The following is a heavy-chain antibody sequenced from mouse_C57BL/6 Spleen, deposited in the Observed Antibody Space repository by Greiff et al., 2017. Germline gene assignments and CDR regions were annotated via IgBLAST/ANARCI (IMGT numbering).Heavy chain of an antibody. CDR3: ARGFAY. V-gene: IGHV1-82*01. Sequence: VQLQQSGPELVKPGASVKISCKASGYAFSSSWMNWVKQRPGKGLEWIGRIYPGDGDTNYNGKFKGKATLTADKSSSTAYMQRSSLTSEDSAVYFCARGFAYWGQGTLVTVSA. CDR2: IYPGDGDT. CDR1: GYAFSSSW. J-gene: IGHJ3*01.